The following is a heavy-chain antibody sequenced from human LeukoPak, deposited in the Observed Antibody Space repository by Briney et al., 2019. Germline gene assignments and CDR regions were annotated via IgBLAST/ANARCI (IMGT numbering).Heavy chain of an antibody. CDR2: IHPEGNEK. CDR1: GFTFSNFW. J-gene: IGHJ4*02. CDR3: ARGDAFSGDH. Sequence: GGSLRLSCAVSGFTFSNFWMSWVRQAPGRGLEWVANIHPEGNEKYHVESVKGRFTISRDNAKNSLFLQMNGLRVENTAVYYCARGDAFSGDHWGQGTLVTVSS. V-gene: IGHV3-7*04.